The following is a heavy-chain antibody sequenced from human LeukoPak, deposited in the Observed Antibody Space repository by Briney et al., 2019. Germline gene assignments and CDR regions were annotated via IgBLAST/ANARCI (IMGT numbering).Heavy chain of an antibody. J-gene: IGHJ3*02. Sequence: GVTLRLSCAASGFTFSSYSMNWVRQAPGKGREGVSSISSSSSYIYYADSVKGRFTIPRDTAKNSLYLQMNSLRAEDTAVYYCARGLMVRAVYDAFDIWGQGTMVTVSS. CDR1: GFTFSSYS. D-gene: IGHD3-10*01. CDR2: ISSSSSYI. V-gene: IGHV3-21*01. CDR3: ARGLMVRAVYDAFDI.